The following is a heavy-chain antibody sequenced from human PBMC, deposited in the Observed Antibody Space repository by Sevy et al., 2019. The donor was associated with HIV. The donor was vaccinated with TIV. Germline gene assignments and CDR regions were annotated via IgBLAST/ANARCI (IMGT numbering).Heavy chain of an antibody. J-gene: IGHJ4*02. CDR2: FDPEDGET. CDR1: GHTLTEIS. CDR3: ATAREYYEDNSGYFDY. Sequence: ASVKVSCKVSGHTLTEISMHWVRQTPGRGLEWMGRFDPEDGETIYAQTFQGRITMTEDTSTDTAYLELSSLRSEDTAGYYCATAREYYEDNSGYFDYWGPGTLVTVSS. V-gene: IGHV1-24*01. D-gene: IGHD3-22*01.